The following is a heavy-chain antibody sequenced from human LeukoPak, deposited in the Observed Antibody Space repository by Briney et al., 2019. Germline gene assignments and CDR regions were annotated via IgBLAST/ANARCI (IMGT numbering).Heavy chain of an antibody. J-gene: IGHJ4*02. Sequence: GGSLRLSCAASGFTFSSYWMPWVRQAPGKGLECVANIKGESEKRYVDSVKGRFTISRDNAKNSLYLQMNSLRVEVTAMYYCARDYLDSSGAHYDYWGQGTLVTVSS. CDR3: ARDYLDSSGAHYDY. CDR2: IKGESEK. D-gene: IGHD3-22*01. V-gene: IGHV3-7*01. CDR1: GFTFSSYW.